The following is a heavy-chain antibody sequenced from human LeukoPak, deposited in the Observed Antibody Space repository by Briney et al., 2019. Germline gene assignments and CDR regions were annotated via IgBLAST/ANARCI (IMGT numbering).Heavy chain of an antibody. CDR1: GGSFSGYY. CDR3: ARDSPVRANDLDN. V-gene: IGHV4-34*01. D-gene: IGHD2-21*01. CDR2: INHSGGT. Sequence: SETLSLTCAVYGGSFSGYYWSWIRQPPGKGLEWIGEINHSGGTNYNPSLKSRVTISVDMSKNQFSLQLSSVTAADTAVYYCARDSPVRANDLDNWGQGTLVTVSS. J-gene: IGHJ4*02.